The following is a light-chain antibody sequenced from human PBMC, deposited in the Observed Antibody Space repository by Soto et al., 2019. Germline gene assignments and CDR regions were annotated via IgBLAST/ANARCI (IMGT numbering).Light chain of an antibody. CDR1: QSVSSY. J-gene: IGKJ4*01. V-gene: IGKV3-11*01. CDR2: DAS. Sequence: EIVLTQSPATLALSPGERATLSFRASQSVSSYFAWYQQKPGQAPRLLIYDASNRATGIPARFSGSGSGTDFTLTISSLEPEDFAVYYCQQRSNWLTFGGGTKVEIK. CDR3: QQRSNWLT.